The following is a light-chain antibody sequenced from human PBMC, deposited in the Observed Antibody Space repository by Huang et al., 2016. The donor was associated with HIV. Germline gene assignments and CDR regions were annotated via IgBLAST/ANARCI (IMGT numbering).Light chain of an antibody. J-gene: IGKJ1*01. CDR3: QKYNSYPWT. V-gene: IGKV1-13*02. Sequence: THLTQSPSSLSANVGDRVVLTCRAGQVISSALAWFQQKPGKPPRLLIHGASALETGVPGRFSGSESGTDFTLTISSLQPDDFATYFCQKYNSYPWTFGQGTKVEIK. CDR1: QVISSA. CDR2: GAS.